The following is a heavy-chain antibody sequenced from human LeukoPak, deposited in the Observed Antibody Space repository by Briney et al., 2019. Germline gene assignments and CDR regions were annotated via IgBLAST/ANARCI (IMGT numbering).Heavy chain of an antibody. CDR2: MNPINGNT. V-gene: IGHV1-8*01. J-gene: IGHJ4*02. CDR3: AKGWGSQSFFDY. CDR1: GFTFTNYD. D-gene: IGHD7-27*01. Sequence: GASVKVSCKATGFTFTNYDINWVRQATGQGLEWMGWMNPINGNTGYAQKFQGRVTTTRDTSISTAYMELRSLTSEDTAVYYCAKGWGSQSFFDYWGQGALVTVSS.